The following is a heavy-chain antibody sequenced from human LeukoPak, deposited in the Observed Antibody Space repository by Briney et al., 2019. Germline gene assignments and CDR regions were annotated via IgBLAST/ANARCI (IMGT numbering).Heavy chain of an antibody. Sequence: ASVKVSCKASGYTFTGYYMHWVRQAPGQELEWMGWINPNSGGTNYAQKFQGRVTMTRDTSISTAYMELSRLRSDDTAVYYCASAGGNCSSTSCYNHYYYGMDVWGQGTTVTVSS. D-gene: IGHD2-2*02. V-gene: IGHV1-2*02. CDR2: INPNSGGT. CDR3: ASAGGNCSSTSCYNHYYYGMDV. CDR1: GYTFTGYY. J-gene: IGHJ6*02.